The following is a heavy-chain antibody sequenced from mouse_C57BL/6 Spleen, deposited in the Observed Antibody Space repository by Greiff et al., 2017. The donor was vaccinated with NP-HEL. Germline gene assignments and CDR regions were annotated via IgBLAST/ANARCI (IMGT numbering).Heavy chain of an antibody. V-gene: IGHV3-6*01. CDR1: GYSITSGYY. D-gene: IGHD1-1*01. Sequence: EVKLMESGPGLVKPSQSLSLTCSVTGYSITSGYYWNWIRQFPGNKLEWMGYISYDGGNNYNPSLKNRISITRDTSKNQFFLKLNSVTTEDTATYYCARVGGSSSYYFDYWGQGTTLTVSS. J-gene: IGHJ2*01. CDR3: ARVGGSSSYYFDY. CDR2: ISYDGGN.